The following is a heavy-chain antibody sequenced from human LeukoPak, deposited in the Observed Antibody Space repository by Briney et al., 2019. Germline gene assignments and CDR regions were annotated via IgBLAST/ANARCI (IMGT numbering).Heavy chain of an antibody. V-gene: IGHV1-69*13. CDR2: IIPIFGTA. J-gene: IGHJ6*02. Sequence: GASVKVSCKASGGTFSSYAISWVRQAPGQGLEWMGGIIPIFGTANYAQKFQGRVTITADESTSTAYMELSSLRSEDTAVYYCAREEVVVAAANHRVYYYYGMDVWGQGTTVTVSS. CDR1: GGTFSSYA. CDR3: AREEVVVAAANHRVYYYYGMDV. D-gene: IGHD2-2*01.